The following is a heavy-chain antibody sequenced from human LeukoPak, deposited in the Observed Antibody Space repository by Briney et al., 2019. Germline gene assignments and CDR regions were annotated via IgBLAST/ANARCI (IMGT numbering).Heavy chain of an antibody. CDR2: INTDGSST. CDR1: GFTFSSYW. V-gene: IGHV3-74*01. D-gene: IGHD2-2*01. J-gene: IGHJ4*02. CDR3: AREIVVVPAAIDY. Sequence: PGGSLRLSCAASGFTFSSYWMHWVRQAPGKGLVWVSRINTDGSSTSYADSVKGRFTISRDNAKNTLYLQMNSLRAEDTAVYYCAREIVVVPAAIDYWGQGTLVTVSS.